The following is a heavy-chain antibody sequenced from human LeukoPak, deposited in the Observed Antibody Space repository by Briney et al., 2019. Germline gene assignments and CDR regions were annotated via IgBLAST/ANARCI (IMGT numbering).Heavy chain of an antibody. J-gene: IGHJ4*02. Sequence: PGGSLRLSCAASGFTFSSYGMHWVRQAPGKGXXXXXVISYDGSNKYYADSVKGRFTISRDNSKNTLYLQMNSLRAEDTAVYYCAKGGGYDFAWLDYWGQGTLVTVSS. CDR2: ISYDGSNK. CDR1: GFTFSSYG. D-gene: IGHD5-12*01. CDR3: AKGGGYDFAWLDY. V-gene: IGHV3-30*18.